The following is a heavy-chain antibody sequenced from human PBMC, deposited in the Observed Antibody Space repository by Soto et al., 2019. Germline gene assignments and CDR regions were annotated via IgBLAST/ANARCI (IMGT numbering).Heavy chain of an antibody. V-gene: IGHV3-72*01. CDR3: ARGNSWYLY. J-gene: IGHJ4*02. Sequence: GGSLRLSCAASGFTFSDHYMDWVRQAPGKGLEWVGRTRNKANSYTTEYAASVKGRFTISRDDSKNSLYLQMNSLKTEDTAVYYCARGNSWYLYWGQGTLVTVSS. CDR1: GFTFSDHY. D-gene: IGHD6-13*01. CDR2: TRNKANSYTT.